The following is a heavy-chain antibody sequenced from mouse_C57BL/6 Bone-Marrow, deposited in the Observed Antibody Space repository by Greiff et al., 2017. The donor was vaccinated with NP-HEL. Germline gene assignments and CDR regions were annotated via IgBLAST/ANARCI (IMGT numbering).Heavy chain of an antibody. J-gene: IGHJ1*03. V-gene: IGHV1-72*01. D-gene: IGHD1-1*01. Sequence: VQLQQPGADLVKPGASVKLSCKASGYTFTSYWMHWVKQRPGRGLEWIGRIDPNSGGTKFNEKFKTKATLTVDKPYSTAYMQLSSLTSEDSAVYYCARYYYGSRGWYFDVWGTGTTVTVSS. CDR3: ARYYYGSRGWYFDV. CDR1: GYTFTSYW. CDR2: IDPNSGGT.